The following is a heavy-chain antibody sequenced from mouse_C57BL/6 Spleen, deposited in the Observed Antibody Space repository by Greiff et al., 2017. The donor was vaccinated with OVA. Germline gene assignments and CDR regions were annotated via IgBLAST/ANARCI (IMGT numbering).Heavy chain of an antibody. CDR1: GYTFTDYY. V-gene: IGHV1-76*01. CDR3: AREDYAYFDY. CDR2: IYPGSGNT. J-gene: IGHJ2*01. D-gene: IGHD2-4*01. Sequence: VQLQQSGAELVRPGASVKLSCKASGYTFTDYYINWVKQRPGQGLEWIARIYPGSGNTYYNEKFKGKATLTAEKSSSTAYMQLSSLTSEDSAVYFCAREDYAYFDYWGQGTTLTVSS.